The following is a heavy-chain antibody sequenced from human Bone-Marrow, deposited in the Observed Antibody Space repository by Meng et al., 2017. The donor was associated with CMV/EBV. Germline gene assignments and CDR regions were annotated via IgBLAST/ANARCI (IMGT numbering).Heavy chain of an antibody. V-gene: IGHV1-2*06. Sequence: ASVKVSCKASGFSFTAYYIHWVRQAPGQGLEWIGRITPKNGDTSYAQKFRGRVTMTRDTSISTAYLEVTRLTYDDTAVYYCARGVSRGAYCTDTECSISYGDAWGQGTLVTVSS. D-gene: IGHD2-8*02. J-gene: IGHJ4*02. CDR3: ARGVSRGAYCTDTECSISYGDA. CDR2: ITPKNGDT. CDR1: GFSFTAYY.